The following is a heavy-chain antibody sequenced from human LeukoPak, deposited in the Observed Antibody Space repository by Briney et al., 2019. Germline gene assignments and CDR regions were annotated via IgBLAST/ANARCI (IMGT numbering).Heavy chain of an antibody. V-gene: IGHV1-24*01. CDR2: FDPEDGET. D-gene: IGHD3-10*01. CDR3: ATPTYGSGSYLDY. J-gene: IGHJ4*02. CDR1: GYTLTELS. Sequence: ASVKVSCKVSGYTLTELSMHWVRQAPGKGLEWMGGFDPEDGETIYAQKFQGRVTMTEDTSTDTAYVELSSLRSEDTAVYYCATPTYGSGSYLDYWGQGTLVTVSS.